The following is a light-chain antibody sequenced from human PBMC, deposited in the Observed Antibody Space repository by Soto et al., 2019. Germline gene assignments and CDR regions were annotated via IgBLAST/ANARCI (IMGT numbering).Light chain of an antibody. CDR1: QSLGSTY. V-gene: IGKV3-20*01. CDR2: EAS. Sequence: ENVLTQSPDTLSLSPGERATLSCRASQSLGSTYLAWYQQKPGQPPRRLMSEASSRVSGVPDRFSGSGSGTDFTLTISRLEPEDFAVYFCHQFGSSPYTFGQGTKLEIK. J-gene: IGKJ2*01. CDR3: HQFGSSPYT.